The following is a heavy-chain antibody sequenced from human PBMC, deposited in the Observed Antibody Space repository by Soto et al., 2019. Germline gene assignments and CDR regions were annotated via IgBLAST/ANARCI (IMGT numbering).Heavy chain of an antibody. CDR1: GYTFTGYY. J-gene: IGHJ6*02. CDR3: ARDYPVGYYGMDV. CDR2: INPNSGGT. V-gene: IGHV1-2*02. Sequence: ASVKFSCKASGYTFTGYYMHWVRQAPGQGLEWMGWINPNSGGTNYAQKFQGRVTMTRDTSISTAYMELSRLRSDDTAVYYCARDYPVGYYGMDVWGQGTTVTVSS. D-gene: IGHD3-10*01.